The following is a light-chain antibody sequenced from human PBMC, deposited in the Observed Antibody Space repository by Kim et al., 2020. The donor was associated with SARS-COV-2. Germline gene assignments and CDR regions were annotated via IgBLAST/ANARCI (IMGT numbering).Light chain of an antibody. J-gene: IGKJ2*01. CDR3: QQSYSTPPYT. CDR2: AAS. CDR1: QSISSY. Sequence: ASVGDRVTITCRASQSISSYLNWYQQKPGKAPKLLIYAASSLQSGVPSRFSGSGSGTDFTLTISSLQPEDSATYYCQQSYSTPPYTFGQGTKLEIK. V-gene: IGKV1-39*01.